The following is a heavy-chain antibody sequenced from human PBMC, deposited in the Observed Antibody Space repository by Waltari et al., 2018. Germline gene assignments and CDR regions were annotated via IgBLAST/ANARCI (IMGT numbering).Heavy chain of an antibody. V-gene: IGHV1-69*12. CDR2: NYTVSGTA. Sequence: QVQLVQSGAEVKKPGSSVKVSCKACGGTFSSYAFNWVRHAPGHGLEWRGGNYTVSGTAEYADECQGRVTMTAAECTTSVYMDRGRLRCEDLAVYYCARDPRAGAPEDFKHWGQGTLVTVSS. J-gene: IGHJ1*01. D-gene: IGHD1-26*01. CDR3: ARDPRAGAPEDFKH. CDR1: GGTFSSYA.